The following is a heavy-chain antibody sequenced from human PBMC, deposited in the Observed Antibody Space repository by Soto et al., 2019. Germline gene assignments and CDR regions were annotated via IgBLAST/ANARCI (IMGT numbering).Heavy chain of an antibody. V-gene: IGHV1-69*13. Sequence: SVKVSCKASGGTFNSYAISWVRQAPGQGLEWMGGIIPIFGTANDAQKFQGRVTITADESTTTAYMELSSLRSEDTAVYYCARVPHYCGGDCYRPHYYYYGMDVWGQGTTVTVSS. CDR3: ARVPHYCGGDCYRPHYYYYGMDV. CDR1: GGTFNSYA. D-gene: IGHD2-21*02. CDR2: IIPIFGTA. J-gene: IGHJ6*02.